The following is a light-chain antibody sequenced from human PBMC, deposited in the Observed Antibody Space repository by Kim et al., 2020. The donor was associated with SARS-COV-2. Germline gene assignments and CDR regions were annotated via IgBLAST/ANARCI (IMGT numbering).Light chain of an antibody. CDR2: DNN. V-gene: IGLV1-51*01. CDR3: GTWDSSLSDYV. CDR1: SSNIGNNY. J-gene: IGLJ1*01. Sequence: GQKVTISCSESSSNIGNNYVSWYQQRPGTATKLLIYDNNKRPSGIPDRFSGSKSGTSATLGITGLQTGDEADYYCGTWDSSLSDYVFGTGTKVTVL.